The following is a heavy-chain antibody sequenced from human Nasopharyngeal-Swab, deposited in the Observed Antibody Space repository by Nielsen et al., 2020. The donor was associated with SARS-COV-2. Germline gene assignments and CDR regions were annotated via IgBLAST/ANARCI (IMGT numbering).Heavy chain of an antibody. D-gene: IGHD6-13*01. J-gene: IGHJ3*02. CDR2: ISSSSSYI. CDR3: ARDFRELVGAFDI. Sequence: GASLKISCAASGFTFSSYSMNWVRQAPGKGLEWVSSISSSSSYIYYADSVKGRFTISRDNAKNSLYLQMNSLRAEDTAVYYCARDFRELVGAFDIWGQGTMVTV. V-gene: IGHV3-21*01. CDR1: GFTFSSYS.